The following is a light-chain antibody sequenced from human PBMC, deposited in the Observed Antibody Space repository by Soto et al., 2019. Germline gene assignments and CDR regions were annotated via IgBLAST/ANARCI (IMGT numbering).Light chain of an antibody. CDR3: QQYNNWWT. V-gene: IGKV3-15*01. CDR2: VAS. CDR1: QSVSNN. Sequence: EIVMTQSPATLSVSPGERATLSCRASQSVSNNFAWYQKKPGQAPRLLIYVASTRATGIPARFSGSGSRTEFTLTSSRLQSEDFAFYYCQQYNNWWTFGQGTRVDIK. J-gene: IGKJ1*01.